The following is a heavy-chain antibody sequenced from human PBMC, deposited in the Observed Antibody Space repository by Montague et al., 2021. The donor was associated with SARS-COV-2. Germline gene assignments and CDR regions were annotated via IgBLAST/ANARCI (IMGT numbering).Heavy chain of an antibody. V-gene: IGHV6-1*01. J-gene: IGHJ6*02. CDR3: TSGREGNYNVMDV. D-gene: IGHD1-1*01. CDR1: GDSVSSNSAT. CDR2: TYYRSKWCN. Sequence: CAISGDSVSSNSATWNWVRHSPSRGLEWLGSTYYRSKWCNDYAVALRGRGTINPDTSKNQFSLQLNSVTPEDPAIYYCTSGREGNYNVMDVWGQGTTVTVSS.